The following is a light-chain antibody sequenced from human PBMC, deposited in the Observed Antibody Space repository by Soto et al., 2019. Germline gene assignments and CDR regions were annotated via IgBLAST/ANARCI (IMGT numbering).Light chain of an antibody. CDR1: SSNIGSNY. Sequence: QSVLTQPPSASGTPGQWVTISCSGSSSNIGSNYVYWYQQLSGTAPKLLIYKNNKRPSGVPDRFSGSKSGTSASLAISGLRSEDEGDYYCVAWDDSLSGYVVFGGGTKLTVL. V-gene: IGLV1-47*01. CDR2: KNN. CDR3: VAWDDSLSGYVV. J-gene: IGLJ2*01.